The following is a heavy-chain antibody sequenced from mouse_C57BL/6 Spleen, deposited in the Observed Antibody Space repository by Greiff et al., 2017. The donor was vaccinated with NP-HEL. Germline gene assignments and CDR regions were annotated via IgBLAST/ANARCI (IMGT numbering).Heavy chain of an antibody. Sequence: VQLQESGAELARPGASVKLSCKASGYTFTSYGISWVKQRPGQGLEWIGEIYPRSGNTYYNEKFKGKATLTADKSSSTAYMELRSLTSEDSAVYFCAREDGYSDYYAMDYWGQGTSVTGSS. CDR2: IYPRSGNT. D-gene: IGHD2-3*01. V-gene: IGHV1-81*01. CDR3: AREDGYSDYYAMDY. J-gene: IGHJ4*01. CDR1: GYTFTSYG.